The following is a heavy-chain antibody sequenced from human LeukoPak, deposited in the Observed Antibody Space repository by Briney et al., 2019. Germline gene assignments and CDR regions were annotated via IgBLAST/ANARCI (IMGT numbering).Heavy chain of an antibody. Sequence: SETLSLTCAVYGGSFSGYYWSWIRQPPGKGLEWIGEINHSGSTNYNPSLKSRVTISVDTSKNQFSLKLSSVTAADTAVYYCARGTAAAGPSPFDYWGQGTLVTVSS. D-gene: IGHD6-13*01. CDR3: ARGTAAAGPSPFDY. V-gene: IGHV4-34*01. CDR1: GGSFSGYY. J-gene: IGHJ4*02. CDR2: INHSGST.